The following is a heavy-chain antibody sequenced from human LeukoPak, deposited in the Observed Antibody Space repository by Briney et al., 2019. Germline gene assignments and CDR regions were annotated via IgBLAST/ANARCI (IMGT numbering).Heavy chain of an antibody. CDR2: INSDGSTT. CDR3: ARGNYYGSGTYYSPSSY. D-gene: IGHD3-10*01. Sequence: PGGSLRLSCAASGFSFNNYWMHWVRQTAGKGRGWVSRINSDGSTTTYGGSVKGRFTISRDNANNTLYLQMNSPRAEDTAVYYCARGNYYGSGTYYSPSSYWGQGPRVTVSS. J-gene: IGHJ4*02. V-gene: IGHV3-74*01. CDR1: GFSFNNYW.